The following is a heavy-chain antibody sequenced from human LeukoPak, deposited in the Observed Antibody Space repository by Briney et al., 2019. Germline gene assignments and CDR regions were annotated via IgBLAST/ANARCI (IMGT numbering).Heavy chain of an antibody. J-gene: IGHJ4*02. CDR1: GGTFSSYA. V-gene: IGHV1-69*13. CDR3: ASPATAYYYGSGIFY. D-gene: IGHD3-10*01. CDR2: NIPIFGTA. Sequence: SVKVSCKASGGTFSSYAISWVRQAPGQGLECMGGNIPIFGTANYAQKFQGRVTITADESTSTAYMELSSLRSEDTAVYYCASPATAYYYGSGIFYWGQGTLVTVSS.